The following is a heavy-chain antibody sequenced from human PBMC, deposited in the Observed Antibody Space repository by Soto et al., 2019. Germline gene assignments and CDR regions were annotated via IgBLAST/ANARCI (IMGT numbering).Heavy chain of an antibody. CDR2: ISYDGINQ. CDR1: GFTFRNYA. J-gene: IGHJ4*02. V-gene: IGHV3-30-3*01. D-gene: IGHD2-8*01. CDR3: GRYDSSSTGRNGGFDD. Sequence: QVHLVESGGGVVQPGRSLRLSCAASGFTFRNYAMHWVRQVPQAPVTGLEWVSVISYDGINQFYADSVRGRFTISRDDSQIRLLLHGDSAVYYGTNVFYSGRYDSSSTGRNGGFDDGGQGTLVTVSS.